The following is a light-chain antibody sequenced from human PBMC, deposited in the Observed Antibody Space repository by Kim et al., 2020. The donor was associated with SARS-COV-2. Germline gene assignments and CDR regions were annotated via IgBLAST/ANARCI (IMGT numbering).Light chain of an antibody. Sequence: SSELTQDPAVSVALGQTVRITCQGDSLRSYYTTWYQQKTGQAPIVVVYGKNNRPSGIPDRFSGSSSGNTASLTITGTQAGDEADYYCNSRDNNDNVLFGG. CDR2: GKN. CDR1: SLRSYY. V-gene: IGLV3-19*01. CDR3: NSRDNNDNVL. J-gene: IGLJ2*01.